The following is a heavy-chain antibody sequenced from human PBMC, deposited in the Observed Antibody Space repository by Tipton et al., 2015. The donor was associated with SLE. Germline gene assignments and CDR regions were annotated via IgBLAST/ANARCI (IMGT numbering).Heavy chain of an antibody. J-gene: IGHJ6*02. V-gene: IGHV3-64D*06. D-gene: IGHD2-2*02. CDR3: VKVDCSSTSCYSPLLGGMDV. CDR1: GFTFSSYA. CDR2: ISSNGGST. Sequence: SLRLSCSASGFTFSSYAMHWVRQAPGKGLEYVSAISSNGGSTYYADSVKGRFTISRDNSKNTLYLQMSSLRAEDTAVYYCVKVDCSSTSCYSPLLGGMDVWGQGTTVTVSS.